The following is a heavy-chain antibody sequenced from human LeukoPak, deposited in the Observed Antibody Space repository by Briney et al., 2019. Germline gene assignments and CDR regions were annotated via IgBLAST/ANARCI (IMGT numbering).Heavy chain of an antibody. V-gene: IGHV1-3*03. CDR2: INAGNGNT. J-gene: IGHJ4*02. CDR1: GYTSTSYY. D-gene: IGHD3-22*01. CDR3: ARDNRRTHYYDSSGYYHFDY. Sequence: ASVKVSCKASGYTSTSYYMHWVRQAPGQRLEWMGWINAGNGNTKYSQEFQGRVTITRDTSASTAYMELSSLRSEDMAVYYCARDNRRTHYYDSSGYYHFDYWGQGTLVTVSS.